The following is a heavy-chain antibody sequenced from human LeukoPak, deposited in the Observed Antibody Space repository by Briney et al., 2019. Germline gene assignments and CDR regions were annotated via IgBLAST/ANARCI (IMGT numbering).Heavy chain of an antibody. V-gene: IGHV1-18*04. J-gene: IGHJ6*02. CDR1: GYTFTSYY. D-gene: IGHD3-10*01. CDR2: ISAYNGNT. Sequence: GASVKVSCKASGYTFTSYYMHWVRQAPGQGLEWMGWISAYNGNTNYAQKLQGRVTMTTDTSTSTAYMELRSLRSDDTAVYYCARDIKVYYYGSGSPIYGMDVWGQGTTDTVSS. CDR3: ARDIKVYYYGSGSPIYGMDV.